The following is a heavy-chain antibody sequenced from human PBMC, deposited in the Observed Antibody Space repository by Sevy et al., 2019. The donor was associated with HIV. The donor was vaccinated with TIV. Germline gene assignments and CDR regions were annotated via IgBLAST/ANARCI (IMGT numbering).Heavy chain of an antibody. D-gene: IGHD3-10*01. CDR1: GGSISSYY. J-gene: IGHJ4*02. CDR2: IYYSGST. CDR3: SIDRQPRGFDY. Sequence: SETLSLTCTVSGGSISSYYWSWIRQPPGKGLEWFGYIYYSGSTNYNPSLKSRVTISLDTSKNQFSLKLSSVTAADTAVYYWSIDRQPRGFDYGGRGTGVTVSS. V-gene: IGHV4-59*01.